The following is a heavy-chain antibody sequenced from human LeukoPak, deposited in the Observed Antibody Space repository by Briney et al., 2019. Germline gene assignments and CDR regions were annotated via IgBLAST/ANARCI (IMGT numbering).Heavy chain of an antibody. CDR1: GFTFSSYA. J-gene: IGHJ5*02. Sequence: GGSLRLSCAASGFTFSSYAMGWVRQAPGKGLEWVSAISGSGGSTYYADSVKGRFTISRDNSKNTLYLQMNSLRAEDTAVYYCAKDPRYCSSTSCYTAWGQGTLVTVSS. CDR2: ISGSGGST. CDR3: AKDPRYCSSTSCYTA. V-gene: IGHV3-23*01. D-gene: IGHD2-2*02.